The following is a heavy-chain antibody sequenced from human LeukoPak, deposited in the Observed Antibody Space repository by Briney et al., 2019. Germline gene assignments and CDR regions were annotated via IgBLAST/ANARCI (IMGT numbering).Heavy chain of an antibody. CDR2: IYYSGST. Sequence: SETLSLTCTVSGGSISSYYWSWIRQPPGKGLEWIGYIYYSGSTNYNPSLKSRATISVDTSKNQFSLKLSSVTAADTAVYYCARVGRGSYSGLVVDYWGQGTLVTVSS. CDR3: ARVGRGSYSGLVVDY. D-gene: IGHD1-26*01. J-gene: IGHJ4*02. V-gene: IGHV4-59*01. CDR1: GGSISSYY.